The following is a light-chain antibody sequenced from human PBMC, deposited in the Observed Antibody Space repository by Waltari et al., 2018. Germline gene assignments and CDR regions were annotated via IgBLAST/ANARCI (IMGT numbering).Light chain of an antibody. CDR1: SRDVGSYNY. J-gene: IGLJ2*01. CDR3: SSYTPTSILV. Sequence: QSALTQPASVSGSPGQSLTLSCPGTSRDVGSYNYVPWYQQPPGTPPKLLIYDVTKRPSGVSGRFSGSKSGNTASLTISGLQPEDEADYFCSSYTPTSILVFGGGTKLTV. V-gene: IGLV2-14*03. CDR2: DVT.